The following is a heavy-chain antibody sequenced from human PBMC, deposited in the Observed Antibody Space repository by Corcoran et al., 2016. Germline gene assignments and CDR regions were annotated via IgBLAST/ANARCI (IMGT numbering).Heavy chain of an antibody. V-gene: IGHV4-39*07. CDR2: MFYSGST. CDR3: ASVLTGSSAPGPLDY. J-gene: IGHJ4*02. CDR1: GGSISSSNNY. Sequence: QLQLQESGPGLVKPSETVSLTCTGSGGSISSSNNYWGWIRQHPGKGLEWLGTMFYSGSTFYNPSLTSRVTISLDTSKNQFSLTLSSVTAADTAVYYCASVLTGSSAPGPLDYWCQGTLVTVSS. D-gene: IGHD3-9*01.